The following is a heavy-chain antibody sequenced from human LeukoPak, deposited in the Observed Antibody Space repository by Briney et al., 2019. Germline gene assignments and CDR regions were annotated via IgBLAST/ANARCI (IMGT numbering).Heavy chain of an antibody. Sequence: SETLSLTCAVSGGSINNDDYSWSWIRQPPGKGLEWIGYVYYSGNTYNNPSLKSRVTIPVDTSKNQFSLKLTSVTAADTAVYYCARSVMDSSDFYYFDYWGQGTLVTVSS. CDR3: ARSVMDSSDFYYFDY. V-gene: IGHV4-30-4*07. CDR2: VYYSGNT. CDR1: GGSINNDDYS. J-gene: IGHJ4*02. D-gene: IGHD3-22*01.